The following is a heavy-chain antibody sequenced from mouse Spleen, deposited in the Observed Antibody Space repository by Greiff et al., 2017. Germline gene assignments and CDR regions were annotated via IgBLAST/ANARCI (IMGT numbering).Heavy chain of an antibody. Sequence: DVQLQESGPGLVKPSQSLSLTCTVTGYSITSDYAWNWIRQFPGNKLEWMGYISYSGSTSYNPSLKSRISITRDTSKNQFFLQLNSVTTEDTATYYCARDWDYAMDYWGQGTSVTVSS. CDR1: GYSITSDYA. J-gene: IGHJ4*01. CDR2: ISYSGST. D-gene: IGHD4-1*01. V-gene: IGHV3-2*02. CDR3: ARDWDYAMDY.